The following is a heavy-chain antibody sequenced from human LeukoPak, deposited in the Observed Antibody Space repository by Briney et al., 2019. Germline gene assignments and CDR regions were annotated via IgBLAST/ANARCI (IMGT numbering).Heavy chain of an antibody. CDR2: IYYSGST. J-gene: IGHJ6*03. Sequence: SETLSLTCTVSGGSIGSYYWSWIRQPPGKGLEWIGYIYYSGSTNYNPSLKGRVTISVDTSKNQFSLKLSSVTAADTAVYYCARVSGSYHWNYYYMDVWGKGTTVTVSS. CDR1: GGSIGSYY. D-gene: IGHD1-26*01. CDR3: ARVSGSYHWNYYYMDV. V-gene: IGHV4-59*01.